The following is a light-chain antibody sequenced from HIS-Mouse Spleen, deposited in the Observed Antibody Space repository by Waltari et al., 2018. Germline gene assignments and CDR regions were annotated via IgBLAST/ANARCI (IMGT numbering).Light chain of an antibody. V-gene: IGKV1-9*01. J-gene: IGKJ1*01. CDR1: QGISSY. CDR2: AAS. CDR3: QQLNSYPPT. Sequence: DIQLTQSPSFLSASVGDRVTIAFRARQGISSYLAWYQQKPGTAPKLLIYAASTLQSGVPSRFRGSGSGTEFTLTISSLQPEDFATYYCQQLNSYPPTFGQGTKVEIK.